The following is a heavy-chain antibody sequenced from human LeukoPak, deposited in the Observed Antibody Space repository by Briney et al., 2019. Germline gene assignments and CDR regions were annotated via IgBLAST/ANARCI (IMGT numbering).Heavy chain of an antibody. D-gene: IGHD3-9*01. V-gene: IGHV3-23*01. CDR3: AKWGDYDVLTGYYVSYY. CDR2: ITGSGSGI. Sequence: GASLRLSCAASGFTFSNYAMSWVRQAPGKGLEWVSAITGSGSGIYYADSMKSRFTISRDNSKNTLYLQINSLRAEDTAVYYCAKWGDYDVLTGYYVSYYWGQGTLVTVSS. CDR1: GFTFSNYA. J-gene: IGHJ4*02.